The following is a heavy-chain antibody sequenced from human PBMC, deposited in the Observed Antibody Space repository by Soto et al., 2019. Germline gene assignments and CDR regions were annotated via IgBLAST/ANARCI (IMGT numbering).Heavy chain of an antibody. CDR2: INHSGST. J-gene: IGHJ4*02. V-gene: IGHV4-34*01. Sequence: TLSLTCAVYGGSFSGYYWSWIRQPPGKGLEWIGEINHSGSTNYNPSLKSRVTISVDTSKNQFSLKLSSVTAADTAVYYCARRRGTYYYDSSGSPTDSWGQGTLVTVSS. D-gene: IGHD3-22*01. CDR3: ARRRGTYYYDSSGSPTDS. CDR1: GGSFSGYY.